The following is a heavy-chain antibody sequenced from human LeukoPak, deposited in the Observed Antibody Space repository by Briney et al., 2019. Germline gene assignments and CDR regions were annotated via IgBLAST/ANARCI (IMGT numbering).Heavy chain of an antibody. CDR3: VRIAADHPKNYFHYGMDV. D-gene: IGHD6-25*01. CDR1: GGSISSSSDY. CDR2: IHYTGIT. Sequence: KPSETLSLTCTVPGGSISSSSDYWGWVRQPPGRGLEWIGRIHYTGITYYNPTLESRLTISVDTSKNQFSLTLSSVTAADTAVFYCVRIAADHPKNYFHYGMDVWGQGTTVTVSS. V-gene: IGHV4-39*01. J-gene: IGHJ6*01.